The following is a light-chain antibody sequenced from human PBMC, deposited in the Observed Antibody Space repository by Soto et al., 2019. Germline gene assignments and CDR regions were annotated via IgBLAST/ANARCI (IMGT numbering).Light chain of an antibody. CDR3: QQYNNWRT. Sequence: EIVLTQSPATLSLSPGERAPLSCRASQSVSSNLAWYQQKPGQAPRLLIYGSSTRATGVPARFSGSGSGTEFTLTISSLQSEDFALYYCQQYNNWRTFGQGTKVDIK. V-gene: IGKV3-15*01. J-gene: IGKJ1*01. CDR2: GSS. CDR1: QSVSSN.